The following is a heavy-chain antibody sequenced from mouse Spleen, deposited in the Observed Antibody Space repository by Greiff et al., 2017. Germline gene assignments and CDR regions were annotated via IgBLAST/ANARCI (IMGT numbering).Heavy chain of an antibody. Sequence: DVKLVESGGGLVKPGGSLKLSCAASGFTFSSYAMSWVRQTPEKRLEWVATISDGGSYTYYPDNVKGRFTISRDHAKNNLYLQMSHLTSEDTAMYYCARDERDWYYFDYWGQGTTLTVSS. CDR2: ISDGGSYT. CDR3: ARDERDWYYFDY. CDR1: GFTFSSYA. V-gene: IGHV5-4*01. D-gene: IGHD3-3*01. J-gene: IGHJ2*01.